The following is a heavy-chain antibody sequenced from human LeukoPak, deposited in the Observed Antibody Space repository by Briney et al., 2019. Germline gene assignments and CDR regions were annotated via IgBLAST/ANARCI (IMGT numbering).Heavy chain of an antibody. J-gene: IGHJ4*02. Sequence: ASVKVSCTASGYTFTNYAMNWVRQAPGQGLEWMGWIHPSTGNPTYAQGFTGRFVFSLDTSVSTTYLQISSLKAEDTAVYYCARAYQRLGELSLPDYWGQGTLVTVSS. D-gene: IGHD3-16*02. CDR2: IHPSTGNP. V-gene: IGHV7-4-1*02. CDR1: GYTFTNYA. CDR3: ARAYQRLGELSLPDY.